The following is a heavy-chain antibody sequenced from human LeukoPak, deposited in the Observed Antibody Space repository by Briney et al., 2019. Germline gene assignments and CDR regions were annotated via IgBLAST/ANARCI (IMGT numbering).Heavy chain of an antibody. J-gene: IGHJ4*02. D-gene: IGHD3-9*01. V-gene: IGHV4-39*01. Sequence: SETLSLTCTVSGGSISSSSYYWGWIRQPPGKGLEWIGSIYYSGSTYYNPSLKSRVTISVDTSKNQFSLKLSSVTAADTAVYYCARHLRHGHEYYFDYWGQGTLVTVSS. CDR2: IYYSGST. CDR3: ARHLRHGHEYYFDY. CDR1: GGSISSSSYY.